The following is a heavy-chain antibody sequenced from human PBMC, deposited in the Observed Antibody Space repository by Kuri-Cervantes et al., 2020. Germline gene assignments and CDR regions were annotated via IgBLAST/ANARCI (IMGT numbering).Heavy chain of an antibody. Sequence: GEFLKISCAASGFTFDDYAMQWVRQAPGKGLEWVCLISWDGGSTYYTDSVKGRFTISRDNSKNSLYLQMNSLRAEDTALYYCAKDKGSRGYDSIDYWGQGTLVTVSS. CDR1: GFTFDDYA. CDR3: AKDKGSRGYDSIDY. D-gene: IGHD5-12*01. V-gene: IGHV3-43D*04. J-gene: IGHJ4*02. CDR2: ISWDGGST.